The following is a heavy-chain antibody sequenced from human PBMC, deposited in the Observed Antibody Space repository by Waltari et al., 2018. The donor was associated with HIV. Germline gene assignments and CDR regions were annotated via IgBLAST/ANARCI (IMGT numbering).Heavy chain of an antibody. CDR2: ISCSDSFI. D-gene: IGHD3-9*01. Sequence: QVQLVESGGGLVKPGGSLRLSCAASGFAFGDYYMHWVRQAHGKVLLLLSYISCSDSFINYAQSVKGRFTVSSDNAKNSLYLQMESLRAEDTAVYFCARSHCNCKTFFLSNHFDMDVWGRGTTVTVSS. V-gene: IGHV3-11*01. CDR3: ARSHCNCKTFFLSNHFDMDV. J-gene: IGHJ6*02. CDR1: GFAFGDYY.